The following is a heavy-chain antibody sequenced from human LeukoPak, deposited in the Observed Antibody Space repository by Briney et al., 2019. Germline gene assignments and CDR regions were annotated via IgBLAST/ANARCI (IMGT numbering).Heavy chain of an antibody. CDR1: GFTFDDYA. CDR2: ISWNSGSI. CDR3: AKDINIGYNSGWFPDY. D-gene: IGHD6-19*01. J-gene: IGHJ4*02. V-gene: IGHV3-9*01. Sequence: SGGSLRLSCAASGFTFDDYAMPWVRQAPGKGLEWVSGISWNSGSIGYADSVKGRFTISRDNAKNSLYLQMNSLRAEDTALYYCAKDINIGYNSGWFPDYWGQGTLVTVSS.